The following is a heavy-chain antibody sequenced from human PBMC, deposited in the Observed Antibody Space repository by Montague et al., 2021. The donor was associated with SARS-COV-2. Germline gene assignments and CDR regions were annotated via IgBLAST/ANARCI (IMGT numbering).Heavy chain of an antibody. J-gene: IGHJ4*02. V-gene: IGHV4-59*01. CDR1: GGSISSYY. CDR2: IYYSGST. Sequence: SETLSLTCVVSGGSISSYYWSWIRQPPGKGLEWIGCIYYSGSTNYNPSIKSRVTISVDTAKNHFSLKLIAVTAADTAVYYCARGFDYWGQGTLVTVSS. CDR3: ARGFDY.